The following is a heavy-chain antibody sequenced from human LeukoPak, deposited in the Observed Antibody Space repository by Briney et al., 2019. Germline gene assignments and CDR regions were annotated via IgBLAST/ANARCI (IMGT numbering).Heavy chain of an antibody. Sequence: SVKLSCKASGGTFSSYAISWVRQAPGQGLEWMGGIIPIFGTANYAQKFQGRVTITADKSTSTAYMELSSLRSEDTAVYYCARGVVVTATPAEYFQHWGQGTLVTLSS. V-gene: IGHV1-69*06. CDR1: GGTFSSYA. J-gene: IGHJ1*01. D-gene: IGHD2-21*02. CDR3: ARGVVVTATPAEYFQH. CDR2: IIPIFGTA.